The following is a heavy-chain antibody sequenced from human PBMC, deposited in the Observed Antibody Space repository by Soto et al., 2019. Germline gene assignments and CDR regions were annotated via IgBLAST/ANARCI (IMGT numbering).Heavy chain of an antibody. J-gene: IGHJ6*02. D-gene: IGHD6-6*01. CDR3: ARERPAAQGYYYDMDV. V-gene: IGHV3-30-3*01. CDR2: ISYDGSNK. Sequence: QVQLVASGGGVVQPGRSLRLSCAASGFTFSSYAMHWVRQAPGEGLEWVAVISYDGSNKYYADSVKGRFTISRDNSKNTLYLQMYSLRAEDTAVYYCARERPAAQGYYYDMDVWGQGTTVTVSS. CDR1: GFTFSSYA.